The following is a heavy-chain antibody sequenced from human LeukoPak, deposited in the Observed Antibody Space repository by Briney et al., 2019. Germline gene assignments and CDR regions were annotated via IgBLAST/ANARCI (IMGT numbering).Heavy chain of an antibody. Sequence: SQTLSLTCTVSGGSISSGSYYWSWIQQPAGKGLEWIGRIYTSGSTNYNPSLKSRVTISVDTSKNQFSLKLSSVTAADTAVYYCARCPYDILTGYYSVDYWGQGTLVTVSS. CDR2: IYTSGST. CDR1: GGSISSGSYY. CDR3: ARCPYDILTGYYSVDY. J-gene: IGHJ4*02. D-gene: IGHD3-9*01. V-gene: IGHV4-61*02.